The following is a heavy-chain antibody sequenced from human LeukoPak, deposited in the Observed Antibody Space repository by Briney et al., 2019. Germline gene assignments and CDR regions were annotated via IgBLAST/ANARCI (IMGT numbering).Heavy chain of an antibody. CDR2: IRFDGSTQ. D-gene: IGHD5-24*01. J-gene: IGHJ4*02. Sequence: PGGSLRLSCAASGFIFSNHGMHWVRHSPDKGLEWVTFIRFDGSTQYYADSVKGRFTISSDNSKDTLYLQMSSLRLEDTGVYYCAKEGGDGSPFDYWGQGILVTVSS. V-gene: IGHV3-30*02. CDR3: AKEGGDGSPFDY. CDR1: GFIFSNHG.